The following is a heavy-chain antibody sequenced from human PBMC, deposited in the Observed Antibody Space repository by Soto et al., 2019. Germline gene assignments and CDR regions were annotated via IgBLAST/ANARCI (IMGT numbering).Heavy chain of an antibody. Sequence: QVQLVQSGAEVKKPGASVKVSCKASGYTFTSYDINWVRQATGQGFEYLGWRNPNSGNTGYVKKCQGRVTINRDTSMSTADMELSSLRSEDTAVYYCARGITYGDYSGWFDPWGPGTLVTVSS. J-gene: IGHJ5*02. D-gene: IGHD4-17*01. CDR1: GYTFTSYD. CDR2: RNPNSGNT. CDR3: ARGITYGDYSGWFDP. V-gene: IGHV1-8*01.